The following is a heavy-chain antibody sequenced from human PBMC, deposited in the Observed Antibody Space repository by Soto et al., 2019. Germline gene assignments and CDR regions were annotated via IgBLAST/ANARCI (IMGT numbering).Heavy chain of an antibody. Sequence: ASVRIDCETSGYTFTGYYMQWVRQAPGQGLEWMGWINPNSGGTNYAQKFQGRVTMTRDTSISTAYMELSRLRSDDTAVYYCARAGLAAAGSYYYYGMDVWGQGTTVTVSS. V-gene: IGHV1-2*02. CDR2: INPNSGGT. CDR1: GYTFTGYY. CDR3: ARAGLAAAGSYYYYGMDV. J-gene: IGHJ6*02. D-gene: IGHD6-13*01.